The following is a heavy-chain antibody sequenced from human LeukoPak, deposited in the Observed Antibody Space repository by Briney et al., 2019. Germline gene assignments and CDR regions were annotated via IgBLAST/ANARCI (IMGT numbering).Heavy chain of an antibody. CDR3: ARRMAVAGSNWFDP. J-gene: IGHJ5*02. CDR1: GGSISSYY. V-gene: IGHV4-59*08. CDR2: IYYSGST. D-gene: IGHD6-19*01. Sequence: TPSETLSLTCTVSGGSISSYYWSWIRQPPGKGLEWIGYIYYSGSTNYNPSLKSRVNISVDTSKNQFSLKLSSVTAADTAVYYCARRMAVAGSNWFDPWGQGTLVTVSS.